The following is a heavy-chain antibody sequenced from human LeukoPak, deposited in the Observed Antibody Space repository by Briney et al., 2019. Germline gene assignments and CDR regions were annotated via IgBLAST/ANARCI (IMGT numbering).Heavy chain of an antibody. J-gene: IGHJ4*02. V-gene: IGHV3-23*01. CDR1: GFTFSSYG. CDR2: ISGSGAIT. D-gene: IGHD5-18*01. Sequence: PGGSLRLSCAASGFTFSSYGMSWVRQAPGKGLDWVSTISGSGAITYYADSVKGRFTISRDNSKNTLYLQMNSLRAEDTAVYYCAKDSRYGYRWDYDYWGQGTLVTVSS. CDR3: AKDSRYGYRWDYDY.